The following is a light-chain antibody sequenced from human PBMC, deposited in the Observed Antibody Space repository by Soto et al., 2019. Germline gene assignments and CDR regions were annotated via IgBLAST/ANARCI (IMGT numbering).Light chain of an antibody. J-gene: IGKJ1*01. V-gene: IGKV1-5*03. CDR3: HHVNRYPCT. Sequence: DIQMTQSPSTLSASIGDRVTITCRASETVNSWLAWYQQKPGKAPELLIYEASNLQSGVPSRFSGSRSGPEFTLSISDLQPDDFATYYCHHVNRYPCTFGPGTKV. CDR1: ETVNSW. CDR2: EAS.